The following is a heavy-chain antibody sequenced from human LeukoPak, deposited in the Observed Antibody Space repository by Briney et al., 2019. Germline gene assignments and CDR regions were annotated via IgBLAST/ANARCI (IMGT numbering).Heavy chain of an antibody. V-gene: IGHV4-39*02. D-gene: IGHD5-24*01. CDR3: AGDGYNSFYFDY. J-gene: IGHJ4*02. CDR1: GGSFSSGSYY. CDR2: IYYSGST. Sequence: SETLSLTCTVSGGSFSSGSYYWSWIRQPAGKGLEWIGSIYYSGSTYYNPSLKSRVTISVDTSKNQFSLKLSSVTAADTAVYYCAGDGYNSFYFDYWGQGTLVTVSS.